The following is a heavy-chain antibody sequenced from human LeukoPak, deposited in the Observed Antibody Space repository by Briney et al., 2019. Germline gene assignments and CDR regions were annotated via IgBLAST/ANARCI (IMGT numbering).Heavy chain of an antibody. D-gene: IGHD1-26*01. V-gene: IGHV3-64D*09. J-gene: IGHJ4*02. Sequence: SGGSLRLSCSASGFTFSSYGMHWVRQAPGKGLEYVSGISNKGGSTYYADSVKGRFTISRDNSKNTLHLQMSSLRADDTAVYYCVKSGTWADFDSWGQGTLVTVS. CDR2: ISNKGGST. CDR3: VKSGTWADFDS. CDR1: GFTFSSYG.